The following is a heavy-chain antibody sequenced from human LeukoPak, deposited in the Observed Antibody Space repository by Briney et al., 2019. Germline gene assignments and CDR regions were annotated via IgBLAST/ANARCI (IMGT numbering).Heavy chain of an antibody. CDR3: ARDRPWYYDSSGYSYYYYGMDV. CDR2: IYYSGST. V-gene: IGHV4-59*06. CDR1: GGSISSYY. D-gene: IGHD3-22*01. J-gene: IGHJ6*02. Sequence: SETLSLTCTVSGGSISSYYWSWIRQHPGKGLEWIGYIYYSGSTYYNPSLKSRVTISVDTSKNQFSLKLSSVTAADTAVYYCARDRPWYYDSSGYSYYYYGMDVWGQGTTVTVSS.